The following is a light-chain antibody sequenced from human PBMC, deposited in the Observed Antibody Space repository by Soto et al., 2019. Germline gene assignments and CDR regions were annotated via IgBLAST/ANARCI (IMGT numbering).Light chain of an antibody. J-gene: IGLJ2*01. V-gene: IGLV2-14*01. CDR3: LSYTSSNTRV. CDR2: EVN. CDR1: SSDIGGYKY. Sequence: QSALTQPASVSGSPGQSITISCTGTSSDIGGYKYVSWYQHHPGQAPKLMIYEVNNRPSGVSNRFSGSKSGNTASLTISGLQAEDEADYYCLSYTSSNTRVFGGGTKLTVL.